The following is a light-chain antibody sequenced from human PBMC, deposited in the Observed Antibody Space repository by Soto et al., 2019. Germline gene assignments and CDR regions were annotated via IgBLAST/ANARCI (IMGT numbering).Light chain of an antibody. CDR2: DVT. CDR1: SSDVGGYNY. CDR3: CSYAGRYTFYV. Sequence: QSALTQPRSVSGSPGQSVTISCTGTSSDVGGYNYVSWYQQHPGKAPKLMIYDVTKRPSGVPDRFSGSKSCNTASLTISGLQAEDEADYYCCSYAGRYTFYVFGTGTKVTVL. J-gene: IGLJ1*01. V-gene: IGLV2-11*01.